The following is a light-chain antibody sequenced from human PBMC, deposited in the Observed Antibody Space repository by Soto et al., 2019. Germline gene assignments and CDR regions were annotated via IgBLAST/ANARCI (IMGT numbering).Light chain of an antibody. CDR3: QRYPSTRT. CDR1: QSIGGW. CDR2: GAS. J-gene: IGKJ1*01. V-gene: IGKV1-5*03. Sequence: DVQMTQSPSTLSASVGDRVTITCRAGQSIGGWLAWYQQKPGKAPNLLIYGASTLESGVSSRFIGSGSGTEFTLTISSLQPDDCGPYYCQRYPSTRTFGQGTKVEVK.